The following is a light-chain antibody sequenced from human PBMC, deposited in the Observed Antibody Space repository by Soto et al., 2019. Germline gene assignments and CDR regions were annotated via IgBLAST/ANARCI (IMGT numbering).Light chain of an antibody. Sequence: DIQITQSPATLSSSLVDRVTITCRASQSISDWLAWYQQKPGKVPKLLIYKASNLESGVPSRFSGSGSGTEFTLTISSLQTDDFATYYCQQYDSYSSFGGGTKV. CDR3: QQYDSYSS. V-gene: IGKV1-5*03. CDR1: QSISDW. J-gene: IGKJ4*01. CDR2: KAS.